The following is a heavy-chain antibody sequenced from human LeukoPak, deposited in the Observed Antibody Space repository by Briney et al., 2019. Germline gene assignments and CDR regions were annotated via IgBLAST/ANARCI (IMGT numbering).Heavy chain of an antibody. CDR1: GYTFTAYY. V-gene: IGHV1-2*02. CDR2: INPNSGGT. J-gene: IGHJ4*02. CDR3: ASGYSSGWAGDY. Sequence: GASLKVSSKASGYTFTAYYLYWVRQAPGQGLEWMGWINPNSGGTNYVQKFQGRVTMTRDTSINTAYMELRRLRSDDTAVYYCASGYSSGWAGDYWGQGTLVTVSS. D-gene: IGHD6-19*01.